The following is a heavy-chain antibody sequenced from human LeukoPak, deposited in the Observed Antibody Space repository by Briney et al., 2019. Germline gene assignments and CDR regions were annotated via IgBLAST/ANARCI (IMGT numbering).Heavy chain of an antibody. CDR1: GGSISSSSYY. Sequence: PSETLSLTCTVSGGSISSSSYYWGWIRQPPGKGLEWIGSIYYSGSTYYNPSLESRVTISVDTSKNQFSLKLSSVTAADTAVYYCASSYGSWSLNWFDPWGQGTLVTVSS. D-gene: IGHD3-10*01. CDR3: ASSYGSWSLNWFDP. V-gene: IGHV4-39*01. CDR2: IYYSGST. J-gene: IGHJ5*02.